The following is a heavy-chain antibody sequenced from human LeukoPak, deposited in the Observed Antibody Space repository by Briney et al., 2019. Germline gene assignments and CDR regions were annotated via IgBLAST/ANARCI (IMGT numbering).Heavy chain of an antibody. D-gene: IGHD5-24*01. CDR2: INTNTGNP. CDR1: GYSFTSYA. J-gene: IGHJ4*02. Sequence: ASVKVSCTASGYSFTSYAMNWVRQAPGQGLEWMGWINTNTGNPTYAQGFTGRFVFSLDTSVSTAYLQISSLKAEDTAVYYCARVRDGYNPRLRILEYYFDYWGQGTLVTVSS. CDR3: ARVRDGYNPRLRILEYYFDY. V-gene: IGHV7-4-1*02.